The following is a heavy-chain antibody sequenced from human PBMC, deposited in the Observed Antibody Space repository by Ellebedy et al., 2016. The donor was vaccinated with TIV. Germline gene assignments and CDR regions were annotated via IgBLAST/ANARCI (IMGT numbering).Heavy chain of an antibody. J-gene: IGHJ6*02. CDR3: ARDRSSSSIKSYGMDV. D-gene: IGHD6-6*01. Sequence: GESLKISCAASGFTLTAYSMNWVRQAPGKGLEWISYLGKGGTIIHQADFAKGRFTISRDNAKNSLYLQMNSLRAEDTAVYYCARDRSSSSIKSYGMDVWGQGTTVTVSS. CDR2: LGKGGTII. CDR1: GFTLTAYS. V-gene: IGHV3-48*04.